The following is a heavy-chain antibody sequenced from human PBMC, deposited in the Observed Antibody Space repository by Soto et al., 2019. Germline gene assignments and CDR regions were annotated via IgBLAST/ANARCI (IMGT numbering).Heavy chain of an antibody. CDR2: ILYSGST. Sequence: SETLSLTCTVSGGSISSYYWSWIRQPPGKGLEWIGYILYSGSTNYNPSLKSRVTISVDTSKNQFSLKLTSVTAADTAVYYCARDSYSTSWYYFDYWGQGALVTVSS. J-gene: IGHJ4*02. V-gene: IGHV4-59*01. CDR3: ARDSYSTSWYYFDY. CDR1: GGSISSYY. D-gene: IGHD6-13*01.